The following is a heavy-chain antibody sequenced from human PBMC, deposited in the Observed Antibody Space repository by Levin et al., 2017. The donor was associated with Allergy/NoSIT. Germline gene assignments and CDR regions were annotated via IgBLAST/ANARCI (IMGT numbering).Heavy chain of an antibody. CDR3: AKGPAYDFMSVSKYIDV. V-gene: IGHV3-23*01. Sequence: GGSLRLSCAASGFTFSAYAMHWVRQAPGKELEWVSATSGSGYSTYYADSVKGRFTISRDNSRNTLYLQMSSLGAEDTAVYYCAKGPAYDFMSVSKYIDVWGKGTTVTVSS. D-gene: IGHD3-3*01. CDR2: TSGSGYST. J-gene: IGHJ6*03. CDR1: GFTFSAYA.